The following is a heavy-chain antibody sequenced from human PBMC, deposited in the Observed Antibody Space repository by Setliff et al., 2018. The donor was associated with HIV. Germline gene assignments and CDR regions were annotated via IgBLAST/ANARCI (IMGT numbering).Heavy chain of an antibody. CDR1: GYTFTSNH. J-gene: IGHJ5*02. CDR3: IVNIVGPATGLDR. V-gene: IGHV1-46*01. CDR2: INPSGGDT. D-gene: IGHD1-26*01. Sequence: ASVKVSCKASGYTFTSNHMHWGRQAPGQGLEWMGTINPSGGDTIYAPEFQGRVTMTTDTSTRTAYMELSGLTSEDTAVYFCIVNIVGPATGLDRWGTGTLVTVSS.